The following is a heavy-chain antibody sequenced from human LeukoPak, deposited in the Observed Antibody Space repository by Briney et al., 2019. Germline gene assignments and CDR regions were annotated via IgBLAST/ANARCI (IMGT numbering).Heavy chain of an antibody. CDR1: GGSISSYY. D-gene: IGHD2-15*01. J-gene: IGHJ6*03. CDR2: IYYSGST. CDR3: ARAAYCSGGSCYRIYYYYMYV. Sequence: PSETLALTCTVSGGSISSYYWSWIRQPPGKGLEGIEYIYYSGSTNYNPSLKSRGSISVETSKNQFSRKLSSVTAADTAVYYCARAAYCSGGSCYRIYYYYMYVWGKGTTVTVSS. V-gene: IGHV4-59*01.